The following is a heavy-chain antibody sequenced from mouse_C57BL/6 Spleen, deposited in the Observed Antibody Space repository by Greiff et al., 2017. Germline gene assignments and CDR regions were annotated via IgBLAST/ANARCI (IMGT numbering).Heavy chain of an antibody. Sequence: QVQLQQSGPELVKPGASVKISCKASGYAFSSSWMNWVKQRPGKGLEWIGRIYPGDGDTNYNGKFKGKATLTADKSSSTAYMQLSSLTSEDSAVYFCARVVTTSYFDYWGQGTTLTVSS. D-gene: IGHD2-2*01. CDR1: GYAFSSSW. CDR2: IYPGDGDT. V-gene: IGHV1-82*01. J-gene: IGHJ2*01. CDR3: ARVVTTSYFDY.